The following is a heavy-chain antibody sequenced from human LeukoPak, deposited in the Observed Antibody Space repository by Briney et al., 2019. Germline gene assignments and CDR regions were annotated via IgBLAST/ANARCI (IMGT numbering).Heavy chain of an antibody. Sequence: ASVKVSCKASGYTFTSYAMHWVRQAPGQRLEWMGWSNAGNGNTKYSQEFQGRVTITRDTSASTAYMELSSLRSEDMAVYYCAFTYYYDSSGYYDDAFDIWGQGTMVTVSS. V-gene: IGHV1-3*02. CDR1: GYTFTSYA. D-gene: IGHD3-22*01. J-gene: IGHJ3*02. CDR2: SNAGNGNT. CDR3: AFTYYYDSSGYYDDAFDI.